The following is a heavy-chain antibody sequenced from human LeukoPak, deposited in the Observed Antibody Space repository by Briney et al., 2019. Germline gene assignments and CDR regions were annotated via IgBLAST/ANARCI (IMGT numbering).Heavy chain of an antibody. V-gene: IGHV4-39*01. Sequence: SETLSLTCTVSGGSISRGSYYWGWIRQPPGEGLEWIGYIYYSGSTYYNPSLKSRVTISVDTSKNQFSLKLSSVTAADTAVYYCARSPVVTPLDYWGQGTLVTVSS. CDR1: GGSISRGSYY. CDR3: ARSPVVTPLDY. D-gene: IGHD4-23*01. J-gene: IGHJ4*02. CDR2: IYYSGST.